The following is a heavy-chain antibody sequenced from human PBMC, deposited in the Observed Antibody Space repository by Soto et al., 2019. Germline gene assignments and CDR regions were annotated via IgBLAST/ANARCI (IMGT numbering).Heavy chain of an antibody. CDR3: ARMVVNTALGYFDC. V-gene: IGHV5-51*01. CDR1: GHSFTSNW. Sequence: GESLKISCNGSGHSFTSNWIGWVRQMPGKGLEWMGIIYPGDSDTRYSPSFQGQVTISADKSISTAYLQWSSLKASDTAMYYCARMVVNTALGYFDCWGRGTLVTVSS. CDR2: IYPGDSDT. D-gene: IGHD5-18*01. J-gene: IGHJ4*02.